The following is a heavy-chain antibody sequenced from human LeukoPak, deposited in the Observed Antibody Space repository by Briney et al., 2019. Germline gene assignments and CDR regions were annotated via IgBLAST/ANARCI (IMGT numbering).Heavy chain of an antibody. Sequence: PGGSLRLSCAASGFTFSSYWMHWVRQTPGKGLVCVSRINSDGSSTSYADSVKGRFTISRDNAKNTLYLQMNSLRAEDTAVYYCARAPRDSFYMDVWGKGTTVTVSS. CDR3: ARAPRDSFYMDV. J-gene: IGHJ6*03. CDR1: GFTFSSYW. V-gene: IGHV3-74*01. D-gene: IGHD2-21*01. CDR2: INSDGSST.